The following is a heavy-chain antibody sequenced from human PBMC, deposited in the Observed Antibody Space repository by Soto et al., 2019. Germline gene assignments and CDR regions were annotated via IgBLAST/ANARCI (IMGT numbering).Heavy chain of an antibody. CDR2: ISGRGGDS. V-gene: IGHV3-23*01. J-gene: IGHJ3*02. D-gene: IGHD1-1*01. CDR3: ARDDSDAFDI. CDR1: GFTFTNYA. Sequence: EVQLLESGGGLVQPGASLRLSCAASGFTFTNYALSWVRQAPEKGLEWLSSISGRGGDSYYADSVKGRFTISRDNSKNTLYLQMNSLSADDTALYYCARDDSDAFDIWGQGTMVAVSS.